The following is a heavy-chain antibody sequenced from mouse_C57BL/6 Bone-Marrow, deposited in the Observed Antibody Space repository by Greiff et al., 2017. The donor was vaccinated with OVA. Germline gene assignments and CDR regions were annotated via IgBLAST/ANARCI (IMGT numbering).Heavy chain of an antibody. V-gene: IGHV1-50*01. CDR3: ARESLLWPYYFDY. Sequence: VKLQQPGAELVKPGASVKLSCKASGYTFTSYWMQWVKQRPGQGLEWIGEIDPSDSYTNYNQKFKGKATLTVDTSFSTAYMQLSSLTSEDSAVYYCARESLLWPYYFDYWGQGTTLTVSS. J-gene: IGHJ2*01. CDR2: IDPSDSYT. CDR1: GYTFTSYW. D-gene: IGHD2-10*01.